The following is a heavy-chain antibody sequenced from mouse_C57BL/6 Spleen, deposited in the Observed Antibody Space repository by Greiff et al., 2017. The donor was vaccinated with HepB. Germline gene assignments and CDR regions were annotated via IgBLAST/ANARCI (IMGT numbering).Heavy chain of an antibody. CDR1: GYTFTSYW. V-gene: IGHV1-69*01. Sequence: QVQLQQSLAELVMPGASVKLSCKASGYTFTSYWMHWVKQRPGQGLEWIGEIDPSDSYTNYNQKFKGKSTLTVDKSSSTAYMQLSSLTSEDSAVYYCARGLRLDAMDYWGQGTSVTVSS. J-gene: IGHJ4*01. CDR2: IDPSDSYT. CDR3: ARGLRLDAMDY. D-gene: IGHD2-4*01.